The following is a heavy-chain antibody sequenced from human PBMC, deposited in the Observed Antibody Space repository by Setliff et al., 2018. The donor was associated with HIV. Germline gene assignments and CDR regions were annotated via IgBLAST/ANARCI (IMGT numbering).Heavy chain of an antibody. CDR1: GVSFSGYS. Sequence: SETLSLTCAVYGVSFSGYSWSWIRQPPGKGLEWIGEIFHNGTISCNPSLKSRVALSIDTFKSQISLNMTSLTTADTAIYYCGRGPYIVGAPWAVIDYWAQGKPVTVSS. CDR3: GRGPYIVGAPWAVIDY. CDR2: IFHNGTI. V-gene: IGHV4-34*01. J-gene: IGHJ4*02. D-gene: IGHD1-26*01.